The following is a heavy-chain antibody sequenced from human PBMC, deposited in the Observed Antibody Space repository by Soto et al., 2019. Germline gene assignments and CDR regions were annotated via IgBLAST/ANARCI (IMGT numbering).Heavy chain of an antibody. V-gene: IGHV3-66*01. CDR2: IYSGGST. D-gene: IGHD2-2*01. J-gene: IGHJ4*02. Sequence: EVQLVESGGGLVQPGGSLRLSCAASGFTVSGNYINWVRQAPGKGLEWVSVIYSGGSTSYADSVKGRFTVSRDNSKNTVYLQMTNLRVEDTAVYFCARDSPMSYLGYCSGTSCYDVDFWGQGTLVTVSS. CDR3: ARDSPMSYLGYCSGTSCYDVDF. CDR1: GFTVSGNY.